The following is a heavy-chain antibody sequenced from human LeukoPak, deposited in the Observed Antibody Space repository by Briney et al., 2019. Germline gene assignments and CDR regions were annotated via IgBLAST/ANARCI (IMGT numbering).Heavy chain of an antibody. J-gene: IGHJ4*02. V-gene: IGHV3-9*01. CDR1: GFTFYDYA. CDR3: AKDTGYYYDSSNYWN. CDR2: ISWNSGSI. Sequence: QSGGSLRLSCAASGFTFYDYAMHWVRQAPGKGLEWVSGISWNSGSIGYADSVKGRFTISRDNAKNSLYLQMNSLRAEDTALYYCAKDTGYYYDSSNYWNWGQGTLVTVSS. D-gene: IGHD3-22*01.